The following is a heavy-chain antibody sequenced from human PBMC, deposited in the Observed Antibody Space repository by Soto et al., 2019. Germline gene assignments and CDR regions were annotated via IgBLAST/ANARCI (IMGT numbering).Heavy chain of an antibody. V-gene: IGHV3-53*05. D-gene: IGHD3-22*01. CDR3: ARDYYGAFDY. CDR2: IYSGGTT. J-gene: IGHJ4*02. CDR1: GFSVSNNY. Sequence: GGSLRLSCAASGFSVSNNYMNWVRQAPGKGLEWVSLIYSGGTTHYADSVKGRFTISRDNSKNTLYLQMNSLRAEDTAVYYCARDYYGAFDYWGQGTLVTVSS.